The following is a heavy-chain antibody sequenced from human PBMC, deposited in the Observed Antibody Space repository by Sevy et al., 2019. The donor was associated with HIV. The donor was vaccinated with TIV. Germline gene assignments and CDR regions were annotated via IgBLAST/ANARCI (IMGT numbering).Heavy chain of an antibody. J-gene: IGHJ4*02. Sequence: GGSLRLSCAASGFSISSYTMHWVRQAPGKGLEWVALISYDGSEKYYADSVKGRFTFSRDNRKNTVYLEMNSLRAEDTAVYYCAKEGMPSGPRLLWFAELLFHFDSWGQGTQVTVSS. CDR3: AKEGMPSGPRLLWFAELLFHFDS. D-gene: IGHD3-10*01. CDR1: GFSISSYT. V-gene: IGHV3-30*18. CDR2: ISYDGSEK.